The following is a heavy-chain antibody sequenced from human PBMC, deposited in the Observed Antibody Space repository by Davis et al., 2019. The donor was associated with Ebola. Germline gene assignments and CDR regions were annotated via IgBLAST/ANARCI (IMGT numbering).Heavy chain of an antibody. Sequence: SETLSLTCTVSGGSISSYYWSWIRQPPGKGLEWIGYIYYSGSTNYNPSLKSRVTISVDTSKNQFSLKLNSVTAADTAVYYCARVPALWFRSYNWFDPWGQGTLVTVSS. CDR1: GGSISSYY. V-gene: IGHV4-59*01. CDR2: IYYSGST. J-gene: IGHJ5*02. CDR3: ARVPALWFRSYNWFDP. D-gene: IGHD3-10*01.